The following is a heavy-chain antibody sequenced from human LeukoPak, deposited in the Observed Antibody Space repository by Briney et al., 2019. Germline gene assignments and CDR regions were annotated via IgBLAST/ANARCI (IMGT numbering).Heavy chain of an antibody. V-gene: IGHV1-18*01. CDR3: ARDRSGIVGAATWRDFDH. J-gene: IGHJ4*02. D-gene: IGHD1-26*01. CDR2: ISAYNGNT. Sequence: GASVKVSCKASGYTFTSYGISWVRQAPGQGLEWMGWISAYNGNTNYAQKVQGRVTMATDTSTSTAYMELRSLRSDDTAVYYCARDRSGIVGAATWRDFDHWGQGTLVTVSS. CDR1: GYTFTSYG.